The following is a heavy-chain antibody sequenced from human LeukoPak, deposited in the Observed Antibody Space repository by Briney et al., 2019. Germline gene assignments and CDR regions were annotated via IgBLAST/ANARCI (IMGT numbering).Heavy chain of an antibody. CDR2: ISSSGSTI. Sequence: GGSLRLSCAASGFTFSDYYMNWIRRAPGKGLEWVSYISSSGSTIYYADSVKGRFTISRDNAQNSLYLQMNSLRAEDTAVYYCARWPRGFYYDSRGVDAFDIWGQGTMVTVSS. CDR1: GFTFSDYY. V-gene: IGHV3-11*04. CDR3: ARWPRGFYYDSRGVDAFDI. J-gene: IGHJ3*02. D-gene: IGHD3-22*01.